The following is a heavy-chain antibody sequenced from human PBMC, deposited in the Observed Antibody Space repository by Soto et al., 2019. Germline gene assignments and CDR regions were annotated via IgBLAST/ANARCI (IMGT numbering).Heavy chain of an antibody. Sequence: ASVKVSCKASGYTFTSYYMHWVRQAPGQGLEWMGIINPSGGSTSYAQKFQGRVTMTRDTSTSTVYMELSSLRSEDTAVYYCARDLPSPKDIVLVVPASNWFDPWGQGTLVTVSS. CDR3: ARDLPSPKDIVLVVPASNWFDP. CDR2: INPSGGST. CDR1: GYTFTSYY. D-gene: IGHD2-8*02. J-gene: IGHJ5*02. V-gene: IGHV1-46*03.